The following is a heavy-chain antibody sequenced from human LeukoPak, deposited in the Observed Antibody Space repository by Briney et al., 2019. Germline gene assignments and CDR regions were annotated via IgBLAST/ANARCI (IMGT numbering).Heavy chain of an antibody. D-gene: IGHD6-13*01. V-gene: IGHV1-2*06. CDR2: INPNSGGT. CDR1: GYTFTGYY. CDR3: ARDPPPSLAAADDY. J-gene: IGHJ4*02. Sequence: ASVKVSCKASGYTFTGYYMHWVRQAPGQGLEWMGRINPNSGGTNYAQKFQGRVTMTRDTSISTAYMEQSRLRADDTAVYYCARDPPPSLAAADDYWGQGTLVTVSS.